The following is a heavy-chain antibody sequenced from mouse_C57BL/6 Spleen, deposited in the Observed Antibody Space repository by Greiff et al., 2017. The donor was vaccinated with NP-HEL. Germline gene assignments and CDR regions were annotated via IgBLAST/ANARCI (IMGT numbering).Heavy chain of an antibody. CDR1: GYTFTSYW. V-gene: IGHV1-55*01. CDR2: IYPGSGST. D-gene: IGHD2-3*01. CDR3: ASPDDGYSRGFAY. Sequence: QVQLQQPGAELVKPGASVKMSCKASGYTFTSYWITWVKQRPGQGLEWIGDIYPGSGSTNYNEKFKSKATMTVDTASSTAYMQLSSLTSEDSAVYYGASPDDGYSRGFAYWGQGTLVTVSA. J-gene: IGHJ3*01.